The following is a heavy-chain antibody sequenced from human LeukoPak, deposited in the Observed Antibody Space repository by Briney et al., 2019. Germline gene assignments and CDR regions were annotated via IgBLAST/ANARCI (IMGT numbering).Heavy chain of an antibody. J-gene: IGHJ4*02. CDR1: GFTFSSYA. CDR3: ARGGIYCSSTSCYWISVDY. CDR2: ISYDESNK. V-gene: IGHV3-30*04. D-gene: IGHD2-2*01. Sequence: GRSLRLSCTASGFTFSSYAMHSVRQAPGKGLEWVAIISYDESNKYYTDSVKGRFTISRDNSKNTLYLQMHSLRAEDTAVYYCARGGIYCSSTSCYWISVDYWGQGTLVTVSS.